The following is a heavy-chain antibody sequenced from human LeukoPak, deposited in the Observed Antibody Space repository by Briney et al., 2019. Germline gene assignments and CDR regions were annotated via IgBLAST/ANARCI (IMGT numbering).Heavy chain of an antibody. CDR1: GFTFDDYA. J-gene: IGHJ3*02. CDR3: AIDLGHIVGASGDAFDI. D-gene: IGHD1-26*01. CDR2: ISWNSGSI. V-gene: IGHV3-9*01. Sequence: GGSLRLSCAASGFTFDDYAMHWVRQAPGKGLEWVSGISWNSGSIGYADSVKGRFTISRDNAKNSLYLQMNSLRAEDTALYYCAIDLGHIVGASGDAFDIWGQGTMVTVSS.